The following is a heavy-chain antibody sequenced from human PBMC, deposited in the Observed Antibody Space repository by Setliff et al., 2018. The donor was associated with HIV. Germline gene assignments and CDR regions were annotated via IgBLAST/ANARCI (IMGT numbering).Heavy chain of an antibody. D-gene: IGHD3-10*01. V-gene: IGHV4-34*01. CDR3: ARVGEQLLLGFEF. J-gene: IGHJ4*02. CDR2: VDDSGGS. Sequence: SETLSLTCAVYGGSFSGFYWSWIRQPPGKGLEYIGEVDDSGGSNYNPSLKSRVSISVDTSKNQFSLGLSSVTAADTAVYYCARVGEQLLLGFEFWGQGTLVTVSS. CDR1: GGSFSGFY.